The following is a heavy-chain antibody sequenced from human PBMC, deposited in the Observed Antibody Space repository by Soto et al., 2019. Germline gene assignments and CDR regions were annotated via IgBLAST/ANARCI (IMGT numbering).Heavy chain of an antibody. CDR2: IGTAGDT. J-gene: IGHJ6*02. Sequence: GGSLRLSCAVSGFTFSNYDMHWVRQATGKGLEWVSAIGTAGDTYYPDSVKGRFTISRENAKNSLYLQMNSLRAGDTAVYYCARVGYCTNGVCYGMDVWGQGTTVTVSS. CDR1: GFTFSNYD. D-gene: IGHD2-8*01. V-gene: IGHV3-13*01. CDR3: ARVGYCTNGVCYGMDV.